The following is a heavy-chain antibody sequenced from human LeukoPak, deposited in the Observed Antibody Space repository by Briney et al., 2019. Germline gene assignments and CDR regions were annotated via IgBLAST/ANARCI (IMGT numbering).Heavy chain of an antibody. D-gene: IGHD4-17*01. CDR2: IHPSSGAT. CDR3: ARAHGDYPEDY. CDR1: GYTFIAYH. V-gene: IGHV1-2*06. J-gene: IGHJ4*02. Sequence: GASVKVSCKASGYTFIAYHMHWVRQAPGQGLEWMGRIHPSSGATNYAQRFQGRVTLTRDTSINTAYMELSRLTSDDTAVYYCARAHGDYPEDYWGQGTLVTVSS.